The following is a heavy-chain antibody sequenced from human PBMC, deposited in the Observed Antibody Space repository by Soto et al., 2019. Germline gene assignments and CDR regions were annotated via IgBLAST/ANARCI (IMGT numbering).Heavy chain of an antibody. CDR1: GYTFTGYY. CDR2: INPNSGGT. V-gene: IGHV1-2*04. J-gene: IGHJ6*03. Sequence: ASVKVSCKASGYTFTGYYMHWVRQAPGQGLEWMGWINPNSGGTNYAQKFQGWVTMTRDTSISTAYMELSRLRSDDTAVYYCAREIAVAGTYYYYYMDVWGKGTTVTVSS. D-gene: IGHD6-19*01. CDR3: AREIAVAGTYYYYYMDV.